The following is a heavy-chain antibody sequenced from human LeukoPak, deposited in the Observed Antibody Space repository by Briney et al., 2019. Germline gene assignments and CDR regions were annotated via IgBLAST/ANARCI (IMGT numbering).Heavy chain of an antibody. Sequence: GGSLRLSCAASGFTFSSYSMNWVRQAPGKGLEWVSYISSSSSTIYYADSVKGRFTISRDNAKNSLYLQMNSLRAEDTAVYYCARNIIAVAGTSDYWGQGTLVTVSS. CDR3: ARNIIAVAGTSDY. V-gene: IGHV3-48*01. J-gene: IGHJ4*02. CDR1: GFTFSSYS. D-gene: IGHD6-19*01. CDR2: ISSSSSTI.